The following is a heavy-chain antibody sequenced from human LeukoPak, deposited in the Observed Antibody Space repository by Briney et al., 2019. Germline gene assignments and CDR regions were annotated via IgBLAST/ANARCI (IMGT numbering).Heavy chain of an antibody. CDR1: GFTFSSYA. J-gene: IGHJ4*02. CDR3: AKPPGYYDSGASLFDY. Sequence: GGSLRLSCAASGFTFSSYAMSWVRQAPGKGLEWISAISGSGGSTYYADSVKGRFTISRDNSKNTLYLQMNSLRAEDTAVYYCAKPPGYYDSGASLFDYWGQGTLVTVSS. D-gene: IGHD3-22*01. V-gene: IGHV3-23*01. CDR2: ISGSGGST.